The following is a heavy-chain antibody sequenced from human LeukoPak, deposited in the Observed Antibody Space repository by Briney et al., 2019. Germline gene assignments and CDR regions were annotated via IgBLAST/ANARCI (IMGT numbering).Heavy chain of an antibody. CDR1: GGSISSYY. D-gene: IGHD6-19*01. CDR2: IYYSGST. Sequence: PSETLSLTCTVSGGSISSYYWSWIRQPPEKELEWIGYIYYSGSTNYNPPLKSRVTISVDTSKNRFSLNLSSVTAADTALYYCASTQWLAGFDYWGQGTLVTVSS. J-gene: IGHJ4*02. CDR3: ASTQWLAGFDY. V-gene: IGHV4-59*01.